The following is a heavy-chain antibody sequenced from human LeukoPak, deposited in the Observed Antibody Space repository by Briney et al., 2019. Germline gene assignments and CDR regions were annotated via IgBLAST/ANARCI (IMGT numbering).Heavy chain of an antibody. J-gene: IGHJ4*02. CDR3: ARGARLLYYYGSGSHLDY. V-gene: IGHV4-34*01. D-gene: IGHD3-10*01. Sequence: TSETLSLTCAVYGGSFSGYYWSWIRQPPGKGLEWIGEINHSGSTNYNPSLKSRVTISVDTSKNQFSLKLSSVTAADTAVYYCARGARLLYYYGSGSHLDYWGQGTLVTVSS. CDR2: INHSGST. CDR1: GGSFSGYY.